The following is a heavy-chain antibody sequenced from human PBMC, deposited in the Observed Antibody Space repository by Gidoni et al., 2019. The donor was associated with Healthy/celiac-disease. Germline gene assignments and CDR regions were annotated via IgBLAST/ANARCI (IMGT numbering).Heavy chain of an antibody. Sequence: EVQLLESGGGLVQPGGSLRFSCAASGFTFSSYAMRWVRQAPGKGLGWVSAISGSGGSTYYADSVKGRFTISRDNSKNTLYLQMNSLRAEDTAVYYCAKSYYDYVWGSYRYPPPDYWGQGTLVTVSS. CDR2: ISGSGGST. D-gene: IGHD3-16*02. CDR3: AKSYYDYVWGSYRYPPPDY. CDR1: GFTFSSYA. V-gene: IGHV3-23*01. J-gene: IGHJ4*02.